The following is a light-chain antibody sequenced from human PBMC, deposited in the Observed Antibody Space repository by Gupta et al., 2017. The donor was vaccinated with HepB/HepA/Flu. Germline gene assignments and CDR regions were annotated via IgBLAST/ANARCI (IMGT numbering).Light chain of an antibody. CDR2: ENK. Sequence: QSVLTQPPSVSAAPAQKVNISCSGSSSNIGNNYVTWYQHLPGTAPKVLIYENKRRPSGIPDRFSGSKSGTSATLGITGLQTGDEADYYCGTWDNSLSAVVFGGGTKLTVL. CDR1: SSNIGNNY. CDR3: GTWDNSLSAVV. V-gene: IGLV1-51*02. J-gene: IGLJ2*01.